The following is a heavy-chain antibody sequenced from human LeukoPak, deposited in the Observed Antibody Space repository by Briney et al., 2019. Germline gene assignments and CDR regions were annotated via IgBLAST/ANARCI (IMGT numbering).Heavy chain of an antibody. CDR2: MYYSGST. CDR1: GGSISGYY. D-gene: IGHD3-3*01. J-gene: IGHJ5*02. Sequence: SETLSLTCSVSGGSISGYYWSWIRQPPGKGLEWIGDMYYSGSTNYNPSLKSRVTISVDTSKKQISLKLNSVTAADTAVYYCARGTVFGVATNWFDPWGQGTLVTVSS. V-gene: IGHV4-59*01. CDR3: ARGTVFGVATNWFDP.